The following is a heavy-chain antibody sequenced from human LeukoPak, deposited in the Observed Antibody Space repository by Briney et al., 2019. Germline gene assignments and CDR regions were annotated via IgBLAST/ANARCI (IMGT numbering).Heavy chain of an antibody. J-gene: IGHJ3*02. CDR3: AGGSTGAWRDAFDI. Sequence: SETLSLTCTVSGGSISSSSYYWGWIRQPPGKGLEWIGSIYYSGSTYYNPSLKSQVTISVDTPKNQFSLKLSSVTAADTAVYYCAGGSTGAWRDAFDIWGQGTMVTVSS. CDR2: IYYSGST. D-gene: IGHD5/OR15-5a*01. V-gene: IGHV4-39*07. CDR1: GGSISSSSYY.